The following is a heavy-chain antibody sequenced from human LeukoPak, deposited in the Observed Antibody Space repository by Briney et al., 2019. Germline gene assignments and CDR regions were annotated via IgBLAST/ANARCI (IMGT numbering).Heavy chain of an antibody. Sequence: SETLSLTCTVSNYSISRTYHWGWIRQPPGKGLEWIGTVYHSGTTYYNPSLKSRVTISVDTSKNQFSLKLNSVTAADTAVYYCARDLLLDTAMVRSLWGQGTMVTVSS. V-gene: IGHV4-38-2*02. CDR1: NYSISRTYH. J-gene: IGHJ3*01. D-gene: IGHD5-18*01. CDR3: ARDLLLDTAMVRSL. CDR2: VYHSGTT.